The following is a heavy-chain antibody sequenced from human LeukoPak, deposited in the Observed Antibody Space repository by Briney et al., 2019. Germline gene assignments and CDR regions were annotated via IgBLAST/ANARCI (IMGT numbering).Heavy chain of an antibody. D-gene: IGHD2-15*01. Sequence: PSETLSLTCTVSGGSISSYYWSWIRQPPGKGLEWIGYIYYSGSTNYNPSLKSRVTISVDTSKNPFSLKLSSVTAADTAVYYCARVGEYCSGGSCYSRYYYYYYMDVWGKGTTVTVSS. V-gene: IGHV4-59*01. J-gene: IGHJ6*03. CDR3: ARVGEYCSGGSCYSRYYYYYYMDV. CDR1: GGSISSYY. CDR2: IYYSGST.